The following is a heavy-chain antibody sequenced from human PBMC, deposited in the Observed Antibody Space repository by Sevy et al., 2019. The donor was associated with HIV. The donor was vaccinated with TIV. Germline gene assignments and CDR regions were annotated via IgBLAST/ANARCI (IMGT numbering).Heavy chain of an antibody. Sequence: GGSLRLSCAASGFTFSSYWMNWVRQAPGKGLEWVVYIKQDGSERYYVDSVKGRFTISRDNAKNSLYLQMNSLRAEDTAVYYCASGYYGSGSYYEDAFDIWGQGTMVTVSS. D-gene: IGHD3-10*01. CDR1: GFTFSSYW. V-gene: IGHV3-7*01. J-gene: IGHJ3*02. CDR2: IKQDGSER. CDR3: ASGYYGSGSYYEDAFDI.